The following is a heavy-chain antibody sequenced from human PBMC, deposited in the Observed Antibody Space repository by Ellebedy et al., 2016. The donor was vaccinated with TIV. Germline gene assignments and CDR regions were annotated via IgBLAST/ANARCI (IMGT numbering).Heavy chain of an antibody. CDR1: GFTFSDYY. J-gene: IGHJ5*02. CDR2: ISGNKSFI. CDR3: ARGPAFDL. V-gene: IGHV3-11*06. Sequence: PGGSLRLSCAASGFTFSDYYMSWIRQAPGKGLEWLSYISGNKSFIDHAESLKGRFIISRDNAKNSLFLQMNSLRVEDTAVYYCARGPAFDLWGQGTLVTVSS.